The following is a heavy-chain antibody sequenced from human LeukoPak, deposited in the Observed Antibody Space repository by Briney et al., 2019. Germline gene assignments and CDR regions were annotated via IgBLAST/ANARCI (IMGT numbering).Heavy chain of an antibody. CDR1: GDTFAGYY. CDR2: IDPNSGGT. Sequence: ASVKVSCKASGDTFAGYYMHWVRQAPGQGLEWMGWIDPNSGGTNYAQKLQGRVTMTTDTSTSTAYMELRSLRSDDTAVYYCARAVRPGFGSAIKEDYYYYMDVWGKGTTVTVS. D-gene: IGHD3-10*01. V-gene: IGHV1-2*02. CDR3: ARAVRPGFGSAIKEDYYYYMDV. J-gene: IGHJ6*03.